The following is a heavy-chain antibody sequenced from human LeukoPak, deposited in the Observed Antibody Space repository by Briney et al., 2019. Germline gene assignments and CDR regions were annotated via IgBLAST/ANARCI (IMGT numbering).Heavy chain of an antibody. CDR1: GYTFTSYG. Sequence: ASVKVSCKASGYTFTSYGISWVRQAPGQGLEWMGWISAYNGNTNYAQKLQGRVTMTTDTSTSTAYMELRSLRSDDTAVYYCARDRPRPENSSPDYWGQGTLVTVSS. CDR2: ISAYNGNT. CDR3: ARDRPRPENSSPDY. D-gene: IGHD6-19*01. V-gene: IGHV1-18*01. J-gene: IGHJ4*02.